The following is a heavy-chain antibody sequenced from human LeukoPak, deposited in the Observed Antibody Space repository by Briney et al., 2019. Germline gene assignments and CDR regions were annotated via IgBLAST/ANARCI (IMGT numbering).Heavy chain of an antibody. CDR2: INYSGNT. J-gene: IGHJ3*02. D-gene: IGHD2-8*01. CDR1: GGSISSYY. V-gene: IGHV4-59*08. Sequence: PSETLSLTCTVSGGSISSYYWTWILQPPGKGLEWVGYINYSGNTNHNPSLTGRVTISVDMSKSQFSLKLSSVTAADTAVYYCACLSSNGRRAFDIWGQGTMVTVSS. CDR3: ACLSSNGRRAFDI.